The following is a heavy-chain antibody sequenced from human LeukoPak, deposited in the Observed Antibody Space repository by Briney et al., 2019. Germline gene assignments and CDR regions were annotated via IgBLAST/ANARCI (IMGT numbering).Heavy chain of an antibody. CDR3: AKVGELTLTWVY. V-gene: IGHV3-30*02. D-gene: IGHD1-26*01. CDR2: IRYDGSNK. Sequence: QPGRSLRLSCAASGFTFSSYGMHWVRQAPGKGLERVAFIRYDGSNKYYADSVKGRFTISRDNSKNTLYLQMNSLRAEDTAVYYCAKVGELTLTWVYWGQGTLVTVSS. J-gene: IGHJ4*02. CDR1: GFTFSSYG.